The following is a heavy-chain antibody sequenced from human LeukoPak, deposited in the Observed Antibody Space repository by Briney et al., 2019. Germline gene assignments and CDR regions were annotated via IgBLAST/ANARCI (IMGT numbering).Heavy chain of an antibody. CDR3: ARSHNVYFDY. D-gene: IGHD5-24*01. J-gene: IGHJ4*02. V-gene: IGHV1-18*01. Sequence: ASVKVSCKASGYTFTSYGISWVRQAPGQGLEWMGWISAYNGNTNYAQKLRGRATMSTDASTGTAYMELRRLRSDDTAVYYCARSHNVYFDYWGQGTLLTVTT. CDR2: ISAYNGNT. CDR1: GYTFTSYG.